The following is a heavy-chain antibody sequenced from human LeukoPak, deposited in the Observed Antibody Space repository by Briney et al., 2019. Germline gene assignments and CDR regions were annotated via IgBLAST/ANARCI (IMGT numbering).Heavy chain of an antibody. J-gene: IGHJ3*02. CDR3: ARRPGSESSGYGTFDI. V-gene: IGHV4-31*03. CDR1: GGSISSGGYY. D-gene: IGHD3-22*01. Sequence: SQTLSLTCIVSGGSISSGGYYWSWIRQHPGKGLEWIGYIYYSGSTYYNPSLKSRVTISVDTSKNQFSLKLNSVTAADTAVYYCARRPGSESSGYGTFDIWGQGSMVTVSS. CDR2: IYYSGST.